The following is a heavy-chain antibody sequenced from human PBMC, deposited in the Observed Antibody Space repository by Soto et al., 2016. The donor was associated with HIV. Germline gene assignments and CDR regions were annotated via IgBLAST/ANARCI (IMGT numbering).Heavy chain of an antibody. V-gene: IGHV1-2*02. Sequence: QVQLVQSGAEVKKPGASVKVSCKASGYTFTGYYMHWVRQAPGQGLEWMGWINPNSGGTNYAQKFQGRVTMTSDTSIGTASMELRRLRSDDTAAYYCARGVRRFGESNTELDSWGQGTPVTVSS. D-gene: IGHD3-10*01. CDR3: ARGVRRFGESNTELDS. CDR1: GYTFTGYY. J-gene: IGHJ4*02. CDR2: INPNSGGT.